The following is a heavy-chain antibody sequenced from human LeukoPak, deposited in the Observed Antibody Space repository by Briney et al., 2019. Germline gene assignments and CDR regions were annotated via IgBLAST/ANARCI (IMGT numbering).Heavy chain of an antibody. CDR2: INHSGST. V-gene: IGHV4-34*01. Sequence: SETLSLTCAVYGGSFSGYYWSWIRQPPGKGLECIGEINHSGSTNYNPSLKSRVTISVDTSKNQFSLKLSSVTAADTAVYYCARGRLRYFDWLLSPDFDYWGQGTLVTVSS. J-gene: IGHJ4*02. D-gene: IGHD3-9*01. CDR3: ARGRLRYFDWLLSPDFDY. CDR1: GGSFSGYY.